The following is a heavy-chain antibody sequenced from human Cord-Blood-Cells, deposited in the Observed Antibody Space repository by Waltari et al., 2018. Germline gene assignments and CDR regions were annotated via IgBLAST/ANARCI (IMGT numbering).Heavy chain of an antibody. Sequence: QLQLQESGSGLVKPSQTLSLTCAVSGGSISRGGYSWSWIRQPPGKGLEWIGYIYHSVSTYYNPSLKSRVTISVDRSKNQFSLKLSSVTAADTAVYYCARGQALIGDAFDIWGQGTMVTVSS. CDR1: GGSISRGGYS. CDR2: IYHSVST. J-gene: IGHJ3*02. D-gene: IGHD2-8*01. V-gene: IGHV4-30-2*01. CDR3: ARGQALIGDAFDI.